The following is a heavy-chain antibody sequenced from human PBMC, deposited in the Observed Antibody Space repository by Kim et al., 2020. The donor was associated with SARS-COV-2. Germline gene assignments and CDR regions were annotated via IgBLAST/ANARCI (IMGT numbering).Heavy chain of an antibody. J-gene: IGHJ4*02. D-gene: IGHD3-22*01. Sequence: VKGRFTISRDNAKNSLYLQMNSLRAEDTAVYYCARVSQVYYYDSSGPSDYWGQGTLVTVSS. CDR3: ARVSQVYYYDSSGPSDY. V-gene: IGHV3-21*01.